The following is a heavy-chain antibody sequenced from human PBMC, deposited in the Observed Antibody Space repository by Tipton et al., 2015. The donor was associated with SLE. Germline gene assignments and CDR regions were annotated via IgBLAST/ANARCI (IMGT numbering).Heavy chain of an antibody. CDR1: GGSFRRYY. CDR3: ARGNYYDGSSLPNDY. CDR2: INHSGSA. Sequence: GLVKPSETLSLTCALSGGSFRRYYWSWTRQSPRKGLEWIGEINHSGSANYNPSLKSRVTMSVDTSRNQVSLSLNSVTAADTAVYYCARGNYYDGSSLPNDYWGQGTLVTVSS. J-gene: IGHJ4*02. D-gene: IGHD3-22*01. V-gene: IGHV4-34*01.